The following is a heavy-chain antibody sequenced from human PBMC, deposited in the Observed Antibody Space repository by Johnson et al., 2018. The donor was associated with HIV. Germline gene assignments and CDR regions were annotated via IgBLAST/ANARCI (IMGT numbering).Heavy chain of an antibody. CDR2: IRYDGSNK. CDR1: GFTFSSYG. V-gene: IGHV3-30*02. Sequence: QMLLVESGGGVVQPGGSLRLSCAASGFTFSSYGMHWVRQAPGKGLEWVAFIRYDGSNKYYADSVKGRFTISRDNSKTTLYLQLNSLRAEDTAVYYCAKDPTYDSSGYYGDAFDIWGQGTMVTVSS. J-gene: IGHJ3*02. CDR3: AKDPTYDSSGYYGDAFDI. D-gene: IGHD3-22*01.